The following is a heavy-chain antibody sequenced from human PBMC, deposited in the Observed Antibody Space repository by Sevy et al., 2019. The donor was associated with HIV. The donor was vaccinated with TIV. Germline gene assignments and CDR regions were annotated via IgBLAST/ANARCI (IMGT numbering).Heavy chain of an antibody. J-gene: IGHJ4*02. V-gene: IGHV3-23*01. CDR1: GFTFSSYA. CDR3: AKDRVDIVATMIDY. Sequence: GGSLRLSCAASGFTFSSYAMSWVRQAPGKGLEWVSAISHSGDGTYYADSVKGRFTISRENSKNTLYLQMNSLRAEDTAVYYCAKDRVDIVATMIDYWGQGTLVTVSS. D-gene: IGHD5-12*01. CDR2: ISHSGDGT.